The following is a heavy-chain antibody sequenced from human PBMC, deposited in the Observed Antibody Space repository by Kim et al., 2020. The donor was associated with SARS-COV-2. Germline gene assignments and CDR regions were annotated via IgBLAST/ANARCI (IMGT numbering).Heavy chain of an antibody. V-gene: IGHV1-46*01. CDR3: ARDPYGSGDDTLTWFDP. Sequence: HGRVTMTRDTATSTVYLELSSLRSEDTAVYYCARDPYGSGDDTLTWFDPWGQGTLVTVSS. J-gene: IGHJ5*02. D-gene: IGHD3-10*01.